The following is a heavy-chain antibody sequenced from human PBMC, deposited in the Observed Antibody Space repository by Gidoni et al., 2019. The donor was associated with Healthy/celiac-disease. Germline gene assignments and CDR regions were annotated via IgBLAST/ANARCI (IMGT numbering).Heavy chain of an antibody. CDR1: GFTFSSYG. D-gene: IGHD2-15*01. Sequence: QVQLVESGGGVVQPGMSLRLSCAASGFTFSSYGMHWVRQAPGKGLEWVAVISYDGSNKYYADSVKGRFTISRDNSKNTLYLQMNSLRAEDTAVYYCAKGTVVVAATGGALDYWGQGTLVTVSS. CDR2: ISYDGSNK. J-gene: IGHJ4*02. V-gene: IGHV3-30*18. CDR3: AKGTVVVAATGGALDY.